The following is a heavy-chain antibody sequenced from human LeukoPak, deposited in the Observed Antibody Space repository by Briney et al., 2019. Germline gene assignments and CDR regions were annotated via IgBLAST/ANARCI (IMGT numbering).Heavy chain of an antibody. V-gene: IGHV3-23*01. J-gene: IGHJ4*02. CDR2: ISGSGGST. CDR3: ATDRSLSYFDY. CDR1: GFTFSSYA. Sequence: GGSLRLSCAASGFTFSSYAMSWVRQAPGKGLEWVSVISGSGGSTYYADSVKGRFTISRDNSKNMLYLQMNSLRDEDTAVYYCATDRSLSYFDYWGQGTLVTVSS.